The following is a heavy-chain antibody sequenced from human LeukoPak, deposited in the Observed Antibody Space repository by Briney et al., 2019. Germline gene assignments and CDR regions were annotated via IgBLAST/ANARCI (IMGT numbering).Heavy chain of an antibody. V-gene: IGHV3-73*01. CDR2: IRGKANTYAT. Sequence: PGGSLRLSCVASGFTFSDSAIHWVRQASGKGLEWVGRIRGKANTYATAYVASVKGRFTISRDDSKNTAYLQMNSLRTEDTAVYYCSRWREGSQHALDMWGQGTMVTVSS. D-gene: IGHD3-3*01. CDR1: GFTFSDSA. J-gene: IGHJ3*02. CDR3: SRWREGSQHALDM.